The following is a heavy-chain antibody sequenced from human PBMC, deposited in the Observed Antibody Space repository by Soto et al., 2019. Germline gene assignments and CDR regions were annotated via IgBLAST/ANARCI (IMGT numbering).Heavy chain of an antibody. Sequence: SETLSLTCSVSGGSISTVGHYWTWIRQPPGKGLEWIGSIYHTGSTYYSKSLRSRLTMSVDTSKSQFSLRLSSVTAADTAVYYCARGRGVVNYQFYYEMDVWGQGTTVTVSS. V-gene: IGHV4-31*03. D-gene: IGHD3-10*01. CDR1: GGSISTVGHY. J-gene: IGHJ6*02. CDR2: IYHTGST. CDR3: ARGRGVVNYQFYYEMDV.